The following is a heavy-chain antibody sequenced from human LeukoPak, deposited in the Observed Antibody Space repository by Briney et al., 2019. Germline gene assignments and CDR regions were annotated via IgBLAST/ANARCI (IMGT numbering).Heavy chain of an antibody. CDR3: ARGRPDVYVWGSYRQYFDY. D-gene: IGHD3-16*02. J-gene: IGHJ4*02. Sequence: TGRSLRLSCAASGFTFINYVMHWVRQAPGKGLEWVSVIWSDGGDKYYADSVKGRFTISRDNSKNTVYLQTNSLRAEDTAVYYCARGRPDVYVWGSYRQYFDYWGQGTLVTVSS. V-gene: IGHV3-33*01. CDR1: GFTFINYV. CDR2: IWSDGGDK.